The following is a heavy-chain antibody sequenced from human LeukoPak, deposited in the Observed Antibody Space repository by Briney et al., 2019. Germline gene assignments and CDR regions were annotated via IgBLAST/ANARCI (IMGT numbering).Heavy chain of an antibody. Sequence: ASVKVSCKASGYTFTSYGISWVRQAPGQGLEWMGWISAYNGNTNYAQKLQGRVTMTTDTSTSTAYMELSSLRSEDTAVYYCATTWLDTALMYYFDYWGQGTLVTVSS. J-gene: IGHJ4*02. D-gene: IGHD5-18*01. CDR3: ATTWLDTALMYYFDY. CDR1: GYTFTSYG. CDR2: ISAYNGNT. V-gene: IGHV1-18*01.